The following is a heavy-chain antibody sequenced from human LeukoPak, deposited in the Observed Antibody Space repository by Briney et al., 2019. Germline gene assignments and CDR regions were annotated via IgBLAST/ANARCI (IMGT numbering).Heavy chain of an antibody. V-gene: IGHV3-21*01. CDR2: ISSSSSYI. CDR1: GFTFSSYS. J-gene: IGHJ4*02. D-gene: IGHD1-26*01. Sequence: GGSLRLSCAASGFTFSSYSMNWVRQAPGKGLEWVSSISSSSSYIYYADSVKGLFTISRDNAKNSMYLQMNSLRAEDKAVYYCARGAVGASLLFDYWGQGTLVTVSS. CDR3: ARGAVGASLLFDY.